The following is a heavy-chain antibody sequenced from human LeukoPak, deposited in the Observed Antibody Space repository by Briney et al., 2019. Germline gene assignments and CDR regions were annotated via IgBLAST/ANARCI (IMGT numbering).Heavy chain of an antibody. V-gene: IGHV4-4*02. Sequence: PSETLSLTCTVSGGSISSSNWWSWVRQPPGKGLEWIGEIYHSGITNYNPFLESRVTISVDKSKKQFSLKLSSVTAADTAVYYCARGVAGYYFDYWGQGTLVTVSS. CDR3: ARGVAGYYFDY. CDR1: GGSISSSNW. D-gene: IGHD6-19*01. J-gene: IGHJ4*02. CDR2: IYHSGIT.